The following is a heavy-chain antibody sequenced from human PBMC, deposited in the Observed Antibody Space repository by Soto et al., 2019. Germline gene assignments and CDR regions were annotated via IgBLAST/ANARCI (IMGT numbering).Heavy chain of an antibody. CDR2: IVVGSGNT. CDR1: GFTFTSSA. J-gene: IGHJ5*02. Sequence: GASVKVSCKASGFTFTSSAVQWVRQARGQRLEWIGWIVVGSGNTNYAQKFQERVTITRDMSTSTAYMELSSLRSEDTAVYYCAAGGGSSSWFDPWGQGTLVTVSS. CDR3: AAGGGSSSWFDP. V-gene: IGHV1-58*01. D-gene: IGHD6-13*01.